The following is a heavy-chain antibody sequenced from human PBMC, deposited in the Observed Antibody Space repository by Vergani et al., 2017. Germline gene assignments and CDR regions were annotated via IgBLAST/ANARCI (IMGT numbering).Heavy chain of an antibody. CDR1: GGTFSSYA. D-gene: IGHD2-2*01. Sequence: QVQLVQSGAEVKKPGSSVKVSCKASGGTFSSYAISWVRQAPGQGLEWMERIIPIFGTANYAQKFQGRVTITADESTSTAYMELSSLRSEDTAVYYCARYNGYCSSTSCWQDYYYAMDVWGQGTTVTVSS. CDR3: ARYNGYCSSTSCWQDYYYAMDV. V-gene: IGHV1-69*13. CDR2: IIPIFGTA. J-gene: IGHJ6*02.